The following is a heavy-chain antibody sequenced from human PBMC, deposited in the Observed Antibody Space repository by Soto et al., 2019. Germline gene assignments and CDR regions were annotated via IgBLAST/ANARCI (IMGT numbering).Heavy chain of an antibody. V-gene: IGHV4-34*01. CDR2: INHSGST. J-gene: IGHJ4*02. D-gene: IGHD3-9*01. CDR3: AREKLRYWTGGLDY. CDR1: GGSFSGYY. Sequence: SETLSLTCAVYGGSFSGYYWSWIRQPPGKGLEWIGEINHSGSTNYNPSPKSRVTISVDTSKNQFSLKLSSVTAADTAVYYCAREKLRYWTGGLDYWGQGTLVTVSS.